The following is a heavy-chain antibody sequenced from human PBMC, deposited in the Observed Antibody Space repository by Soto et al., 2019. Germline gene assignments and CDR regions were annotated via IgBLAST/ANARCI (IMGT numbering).Heavy chain of an antibody. CDR2: IYNSGIT. D-gene: IGHD3-3*01. Sequence: TLSLTCTVSGGSISSGDYSWSWVRQSPGKGLEWIGHIYNSGITYYNPSLKSRVVISIDTSRNQFSLRLNSLTAADRAVYFCARGVTVSGLVSRFWFDPGAREPWSPSPQ. V-gene: IGHV4-30-4*01. CDR3: ARGVTVSGLVSRFWFDP. J-gene: IGHJ5*02. CDR1: GGSISSGDYS.